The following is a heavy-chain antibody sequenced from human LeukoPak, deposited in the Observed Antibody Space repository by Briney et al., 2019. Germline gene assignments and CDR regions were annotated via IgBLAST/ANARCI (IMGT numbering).Heavy chain of an antibody. CDR1: GFKFRSYG. CDR3: ARDRQLTWIQLWSEERNGEIDY. D-gene: IGHD5-18*01. V-gene: IGHV3-30*03. CDR2: ISFDESNK. Sequence: GGSLRLSCAASGFKFRSYGMHWVRQAPGKGLEWVALISFDESNKYYLDSVKGRFTISRDNSKNTLYLQMNSLRSDDTAVYYCARDRQLTWIQLWSEERNGEIDYWGQGTLVTVSS. J-gene: IGHJ4*02.